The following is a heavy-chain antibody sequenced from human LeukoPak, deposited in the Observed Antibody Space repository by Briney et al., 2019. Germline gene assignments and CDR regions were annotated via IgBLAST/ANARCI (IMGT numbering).Heavy chain of an antibody. CDR3: ARDPGYSYGVGY. Sequence: GGSLRLSCAASGFSFSSYSMNWVRQAPGKGLEWVSSISFSGTYIYYADSLKGRITISRDNARRSLYLQMNSLRAEDTAVYYCARDPGYSYGVGYWGQGTLVTVSS. J-gene: IGHJ4*02. D-gene: IGHD5-18*01. V-gene: IGHV3-21*04. CDR2: ISFSGTYI. CDR1: GFSFSSYS.